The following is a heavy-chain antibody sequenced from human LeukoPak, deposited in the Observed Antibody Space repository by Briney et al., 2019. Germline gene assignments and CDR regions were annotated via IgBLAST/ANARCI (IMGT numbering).Heavy chain of an antibody. CDR3: ARAKRNGFDL. J-gene: IGHJ3*01. V-gene: IGHV3-48*01. Sequence: GGSLRLSCAASGFTFSDYSMNWVRQAPGKGLEWVSYIRSSSTIYYADSVKGRFTISRDNAMNSLYLQMNSLRAEDTAVYYCARAKRNGFDLWGQGTMVTVPS. CDR2: IRSSSTI. CDR1: GFTFSDYS.